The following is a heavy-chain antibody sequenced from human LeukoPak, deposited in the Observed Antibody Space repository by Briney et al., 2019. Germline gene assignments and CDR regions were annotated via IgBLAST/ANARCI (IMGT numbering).Heavy chain of an antibody. CDR2: IYTSGST. D-gene: IGHD3-22*01. CDR3: ARVDYYDSSGYYWYFDL. Sequence: KPSETLSLTCTVSGGSISSGSYYWSWIRQPAGKGLEWIGRIYTSGSTNYNPSLKSRVTISVDTSKNQFSLKLSSVTAADTAVYYRARVDYYDSSGYYWYFDLWGRGTLVTVSS. CDR1: GGSISSGSYY. J-gene: IGHJ2*01. V-gene: IGHV4-61*02.